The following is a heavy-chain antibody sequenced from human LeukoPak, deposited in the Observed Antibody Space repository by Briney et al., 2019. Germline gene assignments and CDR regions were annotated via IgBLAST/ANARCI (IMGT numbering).Heavy chain of an antibody. CDR3: GRLGSSWYYFDY. D-gene: IGHD6-13*01. CDR2: IYPGDSDT. Sequence: GESLKISCKGSGYRFTNYWIGWVRQMPGKGLEWMGLIYPGDSDTRYSPSLQGQVTVSADKSTSTVYLQWSGLKASDTAMYYCGRLGSSWYYFDYWGQGTLVTVSS. CDR1: GYRFTNYW. J-gene: IGHJ4*02. V-gene: IGHV5-51*01.